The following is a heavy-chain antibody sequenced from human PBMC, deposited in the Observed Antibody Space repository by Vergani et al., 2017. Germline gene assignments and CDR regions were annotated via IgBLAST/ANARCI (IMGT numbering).Heavy chain of an antibody. D-gene: IGHD7-27*01. V-gene: IGHV3-48*01. Sequence: EVQLVESGGGLVQPGGSLRLSCAASGFTFSSYSMNWVRQAPGKGLEWVSYISSSSSTIFYADSVKGRFTISRDNAKNTLYLQMNSLRAEDTAVYYCAKLTGDCDYWGQGTLVTVSS. CDR2: ISSSSSTI. J-gene: IGHJ4*02. CDR3: AKLTGDCDY. CDR1: GFTFSSYS.